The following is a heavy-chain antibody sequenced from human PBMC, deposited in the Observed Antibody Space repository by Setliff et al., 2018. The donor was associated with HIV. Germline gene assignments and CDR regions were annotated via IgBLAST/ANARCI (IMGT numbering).Heavy chain of an antibody. CDR2: IHTSGST. V-gene: IGHV4-4*07. Sequence: SETLSLTCTVSGDSIGYYYWSWIRQPAGRGLEWVGRIHTSGSTNYNPSLTSRVTLSVDTSKNQFFLKLTSLSAADTAVYYCARDRIEVVVDGPHDVFDVWGRGATVTVSS. CDR3: ARDRIEVVVDGPHDVFDV. D-gene: IGHD2-15*01. CDR1: GDSIGYYY. J-gene: IGHJ3*01.